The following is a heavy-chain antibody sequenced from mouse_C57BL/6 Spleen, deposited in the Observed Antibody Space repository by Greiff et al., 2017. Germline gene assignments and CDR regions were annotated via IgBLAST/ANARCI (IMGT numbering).Heavy chain of an antibody. CDR3: TTVVATGYFDV. CDR2: IDPETGGT. V-gene: IGHV1-15*01. CDR1: GYTFTDYE. D-gene: IGHD1-1*01. Sequence: VQLQQPGAELVRPGASVTLSCKASGYTFTDYEMHWVKQTPVHGLEWIGAIDPETGGTAYNQKFKGKAILTADKSSSTAYMELRSLTSEDSAVYYCTTVVATGYFDVWGTGTTVTVSS. J-gene: IGHJ1*03.